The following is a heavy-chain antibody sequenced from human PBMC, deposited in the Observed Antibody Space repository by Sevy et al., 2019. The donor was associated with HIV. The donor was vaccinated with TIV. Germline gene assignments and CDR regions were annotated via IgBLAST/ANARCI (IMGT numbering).Heavy chain of an antibody. Sequence: AAVKVSCKASGGTFSSFALSWVRQAPGQGLELMGGIIPIFGTTKYAQKFQGRVTIIADESTSTAYMELVSLGSEDTAVYYCARPSYGSGRGYLDYFYYYGMDDWGPGTTVTVSS. V-gene: IGHV1-69*13. D-gene: IGHD3-10*01. J-gene: IGHJ6*02. CDR2: IIPIFGTT. CDR1: GGTFSSFA. CDR3: ARPSYGSGRGYLDYFYYYGMDD.